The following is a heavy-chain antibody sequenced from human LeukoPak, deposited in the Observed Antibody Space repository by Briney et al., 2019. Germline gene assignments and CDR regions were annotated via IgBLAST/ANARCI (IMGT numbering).Heavy chain of an antibody. Sequence: GGSLRLSCTASGFTFSSYWMSWVRQAPGKGLEWVANLNQDGSEKYYVDSVKGRFTISRDNAKNSLYLQVNSLRAEDTAVYYCARLRNYAFDIWGQGTMVTVSS. J-gene: IGHJ3*02. V-gene: IGHV3-7*01. CDR2: LNQDGSEK. D-gene: IGHD5-24*01. CDR1: GFTFSSYW. CDR3: ARLRNYAFDI.